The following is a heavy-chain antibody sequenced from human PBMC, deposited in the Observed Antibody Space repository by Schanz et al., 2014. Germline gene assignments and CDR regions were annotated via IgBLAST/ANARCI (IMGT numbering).Heavy chain of an antibody. J-gene: IGHJ4*02. CDR2: TGPYGKTI. CDR3: ARDYGSWAIDY. CDR1: GFTFSSHS. V-gene: IGHV3-48*01. D-gene: IGHD6-13*01. Sequence: EVQLVESGGGLVQPGGSLRLSCAASGFTFSSHSRHWVRQAPGKGPEWISYTGPYGKTIYYADSVKGRFTLYRDNAKDSLFLQMDSLRADDTAVYYCARDYGSWAIDYWGRGTLVSVSS.